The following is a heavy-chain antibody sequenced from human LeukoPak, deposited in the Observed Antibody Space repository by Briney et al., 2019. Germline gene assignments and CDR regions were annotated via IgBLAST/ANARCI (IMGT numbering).Heavy chain of an antibody. D-gene: IGHD6-19*01. Sequence: PGRSLRLSCAASGFTFSYYTMHWVRQAPGKGLEWVAVISYDGSNKYYADSVKGRFTISRDNSRNTLYLQMNSLRAEDTAVYYCAKDHGSGWPLGEFDYWGQGTLVTVSS. J-gene: IGHJ4*02. CDR3: AKDHGSGWPLGEFDY. CDR2: ISYDGSNK. V-gene: IGHV3-30*04. CDR1: GFTFSYYT.